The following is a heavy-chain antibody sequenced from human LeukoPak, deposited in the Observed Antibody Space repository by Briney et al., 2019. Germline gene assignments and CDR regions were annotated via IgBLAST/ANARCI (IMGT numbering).Heavy chain of an antibody. CDR1: GGSISTYY. CDR3: ARDLGGGSFDF. J-gene: IGHJ4*02. Sequence: SETLSLTCTVSGGSISTYYWSWIRQPPGKGLEWIGYIYHSGSTKYNPSLKSRVTMSVDTSKNQSSLKLSSVTAADTAVYYCARDLGGGSFDFWGQGTLVTVSS. D-gene: IGHD2-15*01. CDR2: IYHSGST. V-gene: IGHV4-59*12.